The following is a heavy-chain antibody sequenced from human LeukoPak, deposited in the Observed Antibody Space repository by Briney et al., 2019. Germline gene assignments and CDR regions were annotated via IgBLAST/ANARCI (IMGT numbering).Heavy chain of an antibody. CDR3: AKPRRDRNYDSSGYPSYFDY. CDR1: GFTFSSYA. V-gene: IGHV3-23*01. Sequence: GGSLRLSCAASGFTFSSYAMSWVRQAPGKGLEWVSAISGSGGSTYYADSVKGRFTISRDNFKNTLYLQMNSLRAEDTAVYYCAKPRRDRNYDSSGYPSYFDYWGQGTLVTVSS. J-gene: IGHJ4*02. CDR2: ISGSGGST. D-gene: IGHD3-22*01.